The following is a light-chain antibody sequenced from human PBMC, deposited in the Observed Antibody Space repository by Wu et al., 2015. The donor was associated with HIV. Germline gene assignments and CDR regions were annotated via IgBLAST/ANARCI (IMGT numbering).Light chain of an antibody. CDR3: QQYNSYPLT. CDR1: QSVSSW. Sequence: DIQMTQSPSTLSASVGDRVSITCRASQSVSSWLAWFQQKPGKAPKLLIYKASTLENEVPSRFSGNGSGTEFTLTISSLQPDDFATYYCQQYNSYPLTFGGGTKVEIK. J-gene: IGKJ4*01. V-gene: IGKV1-5*03. CDR2: KAS.